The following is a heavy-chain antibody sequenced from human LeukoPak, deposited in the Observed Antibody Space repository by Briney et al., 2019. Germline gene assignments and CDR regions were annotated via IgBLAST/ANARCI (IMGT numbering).Heavy chain of an antibody. CDR3: ARGHSVYPTYYFDY. D-gene: IGHD5/OR15-5a*01. J-gene: IGHJ4*02. Sequence: QPGGSLRLSCAASGFTFSSYWMHWVRHAPGKGLVWVSRINSDGSSTSYADSVRGRFTISRDNAKNTLYLQMNSLRAEDTAVYYCARGHSVYPTYYFDYWGQGTLVTVSS. CDR1: GFTFSSYW. CDR2: INSDGSST. V-gene: IGHV3-74*01.